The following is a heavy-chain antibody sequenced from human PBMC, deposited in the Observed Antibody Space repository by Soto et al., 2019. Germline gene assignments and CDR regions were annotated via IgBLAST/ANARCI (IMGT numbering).Heavy chain of an antibody. Sequence: QVQLQQWGAGLLKPSETLSLTCAVYGGSFSGYYWSWIRQPPGKGLEWIGEINHSGSTNYNPSLKSRVTISVDTSKNQFSLKLSSVTAADTAVYYCARGRWGYSWNDGWHCFDPWGQGTLVTVSS. CDR3: ARGRWGYSWNDGWHCFDP. J-gene: IGHJ5*02. V-gene: IGHV4-34*01. CDR1: GGSFSGYY. D-gene: IGHD1-1*01. CDR2: INHSGST.